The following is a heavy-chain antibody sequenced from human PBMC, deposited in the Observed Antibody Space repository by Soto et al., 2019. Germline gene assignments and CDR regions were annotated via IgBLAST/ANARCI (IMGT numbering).Heavy chain of an antibody. CDR1: GFAFSSYA. D-gene: IGHD1-7*01. J-gene: IGHJ4*02. CDR3: ARQTGTTDY. V-gene: IGHV3-48*04. Sequence: PGGSLRLSCAASGFAFSSYAMSWVRQAPGKGLEWVSDISSSSSTTYYADSVKGRFTISRDNSKNSLYLQMNSLRAEDTAVYYCARQTGTTDYWGQGTLVTVSS. CDR2: ISSSSSTT.